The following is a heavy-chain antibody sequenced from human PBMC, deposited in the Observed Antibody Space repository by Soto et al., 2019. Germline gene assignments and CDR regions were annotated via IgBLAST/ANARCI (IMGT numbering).Heavy chain of an antibody. CDR3: ARRYQYGSRSHRIYYYYYMDV. D-gene: IGHD3-10*01. CDR1: GGSFSGYY. CDR2: INHSGST. J-gene: IGHJ6*03. Sequence: PSETLSLTCAVYGGSFSGYYWSWIRQPPGKGLEWIGEINHSGSTNYNPSLKSRVTISVDTSKNQFSLKLSSVTAADTAVYYCARRYQYGSRSHRIYYYYYMDVWGKGITVNVS. V-gene: IGHV4-34*01.